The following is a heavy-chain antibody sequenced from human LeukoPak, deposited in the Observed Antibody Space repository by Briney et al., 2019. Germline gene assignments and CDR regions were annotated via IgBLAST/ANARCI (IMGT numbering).Heavy chain of an antibody. D-gene: IGHD2-2*01. CDR3: ASGLGYCSSTSGYALGY. CDR1: GGTFSSYA. CDR2: IIPIFGTA. Sequence: SVKVSCKASGGTFSSYAISWVRQAPGQGLEWMGGIIPIFGTANYAQKFQGRVTITADKSTSTAYMELSSLRSEDTAVYYCASGLGYCSSTSGYALGYWGQGTLVTVSS. V-gene: IGHV1-69*06. J-gene: IGHJ4*02.